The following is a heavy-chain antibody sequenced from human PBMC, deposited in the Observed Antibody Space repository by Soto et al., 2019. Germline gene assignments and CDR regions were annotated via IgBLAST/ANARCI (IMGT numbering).Heavy chain of an antibody. J-gene: IGHJ5*02. CDR1: GGSFSGYY. CDR2: INHSGST. Sequence: SETLSLTCAVYGGSFSGYYWSWIRQPPGKGLEWIGEINHSGSTNYNPSLKSRVTISVDTPKNQFSLKLSSVTAADTAVYYCARSGIAAAGKTVWFDPWGQGTLVTVSS. V-gene: IGHV4-34*01. D-gene: IGHD6-13*01. CDR3: ARSGIAAAGKTVWFDP.